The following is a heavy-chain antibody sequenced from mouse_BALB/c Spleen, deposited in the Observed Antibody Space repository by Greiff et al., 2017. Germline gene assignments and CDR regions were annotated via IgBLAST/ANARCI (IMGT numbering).Heavy chain of an antibody. Sequence: EVKLQESGGGLVQPGGSLKLSCAASGFTFSSYGMSWVRQTPDKRLELVATINSNGGSTYYPDSVKGRFTISRDNAKNTLYLQMSSLKSEDTAMYYCARDYGYPLFDYWGQGTTLTVSS. CDR2: INSNGGST. CDR1: GFTFSSYG. CDR3: ARDYGYPLFDY. J-gene: IGHJ2*01. V-gene: IGHV5-6-3*01. D-gene: IGHD1-2*01.